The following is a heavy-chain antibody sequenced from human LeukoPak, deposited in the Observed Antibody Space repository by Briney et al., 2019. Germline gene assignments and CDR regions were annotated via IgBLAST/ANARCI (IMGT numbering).Heavy chain of an antibody. J-gene: IGHJ4*02. CDR2: IKEDGSEK. D-gene: IGHD3-22*01. CDR1: GFTFSSYW. Sequence: GGSLRLSCAASGFTFSSYWMSWVRQAPGKGLEWVANIKEDGSEKYYVDSVKGRFTISRDNAKNSLCLQMNSLRAEDTAVYYCARDSVHGYYDSSGYSALFDYWGQETLVTVSS. CDR3: ARDSVHGYYDSSGYSALFDY. V-gene: IGHV3-7*01.